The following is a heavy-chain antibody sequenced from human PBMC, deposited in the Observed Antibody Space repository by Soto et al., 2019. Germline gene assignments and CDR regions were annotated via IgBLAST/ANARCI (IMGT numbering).Heavy chain of an antibody. Sequence: SETLSLTCTVSGGSISSSSYYWGWIRQPPGKGLEWIGSIYYSGSTYYNPSLKSRVTISVDTSTSTVYMELSSLRSEDTAVYYCARDLAARPYWGQGTLVTVSS. CDR1: GGSISSSSYY. V-gene: IGHV4-39*07. D-gene: IGHD6-6*01. CDR2: IYYSGST. CDR3: ARDLAARPY. J-gene: IGHJ4*02.